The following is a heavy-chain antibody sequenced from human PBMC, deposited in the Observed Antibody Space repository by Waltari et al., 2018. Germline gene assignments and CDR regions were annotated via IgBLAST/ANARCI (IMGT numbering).Heavy chain of an antibody. CDR1: GGTFSTYV. Sequence: QVQLVQSGAEVKKPGSSVTVSCKASGGTFSTYVLNLVRQAPGKGLGWMGGMNPIFGTPNYAQNVQGRVTIIADESTSTAYMDLSSLRSEDTAVYYCARSYYYDRIGDYPSLGAFDYWGQGTLVTVSS. V-gene: IGHV1-69*12. CDR2: MNPIFGTP. CDR3: ARSYYYDRIGDYPSLGAFDY. D-gene: IGHD3-22*01. J-gene: IGHJ4*02.